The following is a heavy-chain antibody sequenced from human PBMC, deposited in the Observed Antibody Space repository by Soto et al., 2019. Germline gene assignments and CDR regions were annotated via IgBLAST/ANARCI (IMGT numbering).Heavy chain of an antibody. V-gene: IGHV1-69*06. CDR2: IIPIFGTA. Sequence: SVKVSCKASGGTFSSYAISWVLQAPGQGLEWMGGIIPIFGTANYAQKFQGRVTITADKSTSTAYMELSSLRSEDTAVYYCAIAAAATYYYYGMDVWGQGTTVTVSS. D-gene: IGHD2-15*01. J-gene: IGHJ6*02. CDR1: GGTFSSYA. CDR3: AIAAAATYYYYGMDV.